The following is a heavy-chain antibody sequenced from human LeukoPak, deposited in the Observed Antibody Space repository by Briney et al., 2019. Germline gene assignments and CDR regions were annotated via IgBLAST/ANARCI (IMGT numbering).Heavy chain of an antibody. CDR2: ISSSGGGT. Sequence: GGSLRLSCAASGFTFSSYAMSWVRQAPGKGLQWVSAISSSGGGTYYADSVKGRFTISRDNSMNTLYLQMNSLRADDTAVYYCAKTLVTTGLNPFDYWGQGTLVTVSS. J-gene: IGHJ4*02. D-gene: IGHD4-11*01. V-gene: IGHV3-23*01. CDR3: AKTLVTTGLNPFDY. CDR1: GFTFSSYA.